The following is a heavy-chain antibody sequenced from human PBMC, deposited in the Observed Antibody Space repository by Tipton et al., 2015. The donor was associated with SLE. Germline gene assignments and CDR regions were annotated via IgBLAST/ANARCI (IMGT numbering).Heavy chain of an antibody. D-gene: IGHD5-12*01. CDR3: ARQVASFDY. CDR1: GGSISSGSYY. J-gene: IGHJ4*02. CDR2: IHTRGST. Sequence: TLSLTCTVSGGSISSGSYYWSWIRQSAGEGLEWIGRIHTRGSTNYNLSLKSRVAISRDTSKNQFSLKLNSVTASDTAVYYCARQVASFDYWGQGTLVTVSS. V-gene: IGHV4-61*02.